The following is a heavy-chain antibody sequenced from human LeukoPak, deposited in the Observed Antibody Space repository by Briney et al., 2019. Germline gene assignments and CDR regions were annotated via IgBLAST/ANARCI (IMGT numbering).Heavy chain of an antibody. CDR2: IYYGGST. Sequence: PGGSLRLSCAASGFTFSSYWMSWIRQPPGKGLEWVGYIYYGGSTNYNPSLKSRVTISVDTSKNQFSLKLSSVTAADTAVYFCARQVWYYDRSAFDIWGQGTMVTVSS. CDR1: GFTFSSYW. V-gene: IGHV4-59*08. J-gene: IGHJ3*02. D-gene: IGHD3-22*01. CDR3: ARQVWYYDRSAFDI.